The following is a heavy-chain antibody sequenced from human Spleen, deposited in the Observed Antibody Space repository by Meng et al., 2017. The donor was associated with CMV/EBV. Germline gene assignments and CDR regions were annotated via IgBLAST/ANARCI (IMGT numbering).Heavy chain of an antibody. CDR1: GFTFSSYT. V-gene: IGHV3-21*01. Sequence: GESLKISCAASGFTFSSYTMNWVRQAPGKGLEWVSSITSSSSYIYYADSVKGRFTISRDNAKNSLYLQMNSLRAEDTAVYYCARDDFGVVTNYWGQGTLVTVSS. CDR2: ITSSSSYI. D-gene: IGHD3-3*01. J-gene: IGHJ4*02. CDR3: ARDDFGVVTNY.